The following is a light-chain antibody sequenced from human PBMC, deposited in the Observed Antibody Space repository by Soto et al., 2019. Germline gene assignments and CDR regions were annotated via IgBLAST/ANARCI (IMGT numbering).Light chain of an antibody. Sequence: DIQMTQSPSTLSVSVGDRVTITCRASQGISSYLAWFQQKPGRAPNLLIYGASTLQSGVPSRFSGSGSGTDFTLTISNLQPEDFATYYCQQLNAYPLTFGQGTRLEIK. V-gene: IGKV1-9*01. CDR1: QGISSY. J-gene: IGKJ5*01. CDR2: GAS. CDR3: QQLNAYPLT.